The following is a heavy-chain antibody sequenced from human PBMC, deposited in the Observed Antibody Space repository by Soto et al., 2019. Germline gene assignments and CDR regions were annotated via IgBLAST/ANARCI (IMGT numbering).Heavy chain of an antibody. CDR2: LNWDGSST. Sequence: GGSLRLSCAASGFSFGDYTMHWVRQPPGKGLEWVSLLNWDGSSTNYADSVKGRFTISRDNAKNSLYLQMNSLRAEDTAVYYCAATRGDYDILTGYPDWWGQGALVTVSS. CDR1: GFSFGDYT. CDR3: AATRGDYDILTGYPDW. V-gene: IGHV3-43*01. J-gene: IGHJ1*01. D-gene: IGHD3-9*01.